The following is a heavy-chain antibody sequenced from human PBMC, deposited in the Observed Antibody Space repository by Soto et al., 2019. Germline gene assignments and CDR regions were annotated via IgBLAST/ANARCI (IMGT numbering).Heavy chain of an antibody. CDR2: ISTYSGDT. J-gene: IGHJ5*02. CDR3: ARHHGPTTSENWFDP. D-gene: IGHD5-12*01. V-gene: IGHV1-18*01. Sequence: QVHLVQSGVEVKTPGPSVKASCQASGYTFFTYDIIWVRQAPGQGLEGRGWISTYSGDTKYAQKFQGRVTMTTDTSTTTAYLELRSLRSDDTAVYYCARHHGPTTSENWFDPWGQGTLVTVSS. CDR1: GYTFFTYD.